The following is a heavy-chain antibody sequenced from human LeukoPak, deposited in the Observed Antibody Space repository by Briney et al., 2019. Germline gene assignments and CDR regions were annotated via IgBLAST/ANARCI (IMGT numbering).Heavy chain of an antibody. CDR1: GFTFNNYW. D-gene: IGHD5-12*01. J-gene: IGHJ4*02. CDR3: AKDLSLGYAGYDYGGYDY. V-gene: IGHV3-74*03. Sequence: GGSLRLSCAASGFTFNNYWMYWVRRAPGKGLVWVSRLNSDGSFTAYADSMKGRFTISRDNAKDTLYLQMNSLRAEDTAVYYCAKDLSLGYAGYDYGGYDYWGQGTLVTVSS. CDR2: LNSDGSFT.